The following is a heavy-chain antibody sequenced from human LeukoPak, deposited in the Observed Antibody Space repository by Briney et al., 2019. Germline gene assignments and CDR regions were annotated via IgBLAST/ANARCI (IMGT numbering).Heavy chain of an antibody. V-gene: IGHV4-61*01. Sequence: PSETLSLTCTVSGGSVSSGSYYRSWIRQPPGKGLEWIGYIYYSGSTNYNPSLKSRVTISVDTSKNQFSLKLSSVTAADTAVYYCARVPRTMVRGVIILGFDPWGQGTLVTVSS. CDR1: GGSVSSGSYY. J-gene: IGHJ5*02. D-gene: IGHD3-10*01. CDR2: IYYSGST. CDR3: ARVPRTMVRGVIILGFDP.